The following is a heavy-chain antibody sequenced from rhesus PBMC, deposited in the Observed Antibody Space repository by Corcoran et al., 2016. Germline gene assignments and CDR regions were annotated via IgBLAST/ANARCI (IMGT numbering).Heavy chain of an antibody. J-gene: IGHJ4*01. CDR1: GFTFSNVW. Sequence: EVQLVESGGGLVQPGGSLRLSCAASGFTFSNVWMNWVRQAPGKGLELVARIKSKADGGTADYAASVKGRFTISRDDSKNTLYLQMNSLKTEDTAVYYCTTLTTVAIDYWGQGVLVTVSS. V-gene: IGHV3-30*01. CDR2: IKSKADGGTA. CDR3: TTLTTVAIDY. D-gene: IGHD4-29*01.